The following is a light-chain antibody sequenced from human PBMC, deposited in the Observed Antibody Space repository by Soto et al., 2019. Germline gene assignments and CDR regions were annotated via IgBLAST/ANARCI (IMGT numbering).Light chain of an antibody. Sequence: EIVLTQSPGTLSLSPGERATLSCRASQSVSSSYLAWYQQKPGQAPRLLIFGESSRATGIPDRFSGSGSGTDFNLTINRLEPEDFAVYYCQQFGSSPWTFGQGTKVDIK. V-gene: IGKV3-20*01. CDR2: GES. J-gene: IGKJ1*01. CDR1: QSVSSSY. CDR3: QQFGSSPWT.